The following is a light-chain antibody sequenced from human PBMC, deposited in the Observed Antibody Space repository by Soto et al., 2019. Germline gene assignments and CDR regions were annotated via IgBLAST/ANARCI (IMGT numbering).Light chain of an antibody. Sequence: QSALTQPPSASGSPGQSVTISCTGTSSDVGGYNYVSWYQQHPGKAPKLMIYEVSKRPSGVPDRFSGSKSGNTASLTVSGLQAEDEADYYCLIYDGGAQVFGGGTKLTVL. V-gene: IGLV2-8*01. CDR1: SSDVGGYNY. CDR3: LIYDGGAQV. CDR2: EVS. J-gene: IGLJ2*01.